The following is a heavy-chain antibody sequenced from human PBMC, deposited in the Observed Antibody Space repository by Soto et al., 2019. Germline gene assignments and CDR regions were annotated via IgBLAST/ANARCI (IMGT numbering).Heavy chain of an antibody. D-gene: IGHD1-1*01. V-gene: IGHV1-18*01. CDR3: ARGRYADY. CDR1: GYAFTTYG. J-gene: IGHJ4*02. Sequence: QVHLVQSGAEVKKPGASVKVSCKGSGYAFTTYGITWVRQDPGQGLEWMGWISAHNGNTNYAQKLAVEATVTRATSTSTAYMEPSSLRPDDTAVYYCARGRYADYWGQGALVTVTS. CDR2: ISAHNGNT.